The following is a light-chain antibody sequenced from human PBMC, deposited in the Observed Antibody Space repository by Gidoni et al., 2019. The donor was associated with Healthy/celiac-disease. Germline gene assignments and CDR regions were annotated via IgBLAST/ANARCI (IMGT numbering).Light chain of an antibody. V-gene: IGKV3D-15*01. J-gene: IGKJ1*01. CDR2: GAS. CDR3: QQYNNWTRT. Sequence: EIVMTQSPATLSVSPGESATLSCRASQSVSSNLAWYQQKPGQAPRLLIYGASIRATGIPARFSGSGSGTEFTLTISSLQSEDFAVYYCQQYNNWTRTFGQGTKVEIK. CDR1: QSVSSN.